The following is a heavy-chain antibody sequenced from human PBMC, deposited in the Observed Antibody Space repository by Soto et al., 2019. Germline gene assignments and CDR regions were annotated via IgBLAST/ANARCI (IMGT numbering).Heavy chain of an antibody. CDR3: ARSGSTIFGVVISGSDYYYGMDV. D-gene: IGHD3-3*01. V-gene: IGHV1-2*02. CDR2: INPNSGGT. CDR1: GYTFTGYY. J-gene: IGHJ6*02. Sequence: GASVKVSCKASGYTFTGYYMHWVRQAPGQGLEWMGWINPNSGGTNYAQKFQGRVTMTRDTSISTAYMELSRLRSDDTAVYYCARSGSTIFGVVISGSDYYYGMDVWGQGTTVTVSS.